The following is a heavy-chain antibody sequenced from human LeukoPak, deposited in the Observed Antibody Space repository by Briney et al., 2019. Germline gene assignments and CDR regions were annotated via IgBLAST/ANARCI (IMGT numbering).Heavy chain of an antibody. CDR3: VRGSTDWNGMDV. V-gene: IGHV3-74*01. D-gene: IGHD6-19*01. Sequence: PGGSLRLSCAASGFTFINYGMHWVRQAPGKGLVSVSRIDPNGRYTSYADSVKGRFTISRDNAKNTLYLQMNTLGAEDTALYYCVRGSTDWNGMDVWGQGTTVTVSS. J-gene: IGHJ6*02. CDR2: IDPNGRYT. CDR1: GFTFINYG.